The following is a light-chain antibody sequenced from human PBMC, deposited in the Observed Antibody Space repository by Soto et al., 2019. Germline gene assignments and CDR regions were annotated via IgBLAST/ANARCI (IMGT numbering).Light chain of an antibody. CDR2: AAS. Sequence: DIQITQSPSSLSAYVGHRVTITFRSSQSISTYLNWYQQKPGKAPKLLIYAASSLQSGVPSRFSGSGSGTDFTLTISSLQTEDFATYSCQQSYRTPRTFGKGTKVDIK. CDR3: QQSYRTPRT. V-gene: IGKV1-39*01. J-gene: IGKJ1*01. CDR1: QSISTY.